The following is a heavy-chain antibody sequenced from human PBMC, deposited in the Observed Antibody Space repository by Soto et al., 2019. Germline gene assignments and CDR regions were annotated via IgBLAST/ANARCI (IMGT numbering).Heavy chain of an antibody. Sequence: LRLSCAASGFTFSSYGMHWVRQAPGKGLEWVAVISYDGSNKYYADSVKGRFTISRDNSKNTLYLQMNSLRADDTAVYYCAKVGYYDSSGHNRYAPWGQGTLVPVSS. CDR2: ISYDGSNK. V-gene: IGHV3-30*12. D-gene: IGHD3-22*01. CDR1: GFTFSSYG. J-gene: IGHJ5*02. CDR3: AKVGYYDSSGHNRYAP.